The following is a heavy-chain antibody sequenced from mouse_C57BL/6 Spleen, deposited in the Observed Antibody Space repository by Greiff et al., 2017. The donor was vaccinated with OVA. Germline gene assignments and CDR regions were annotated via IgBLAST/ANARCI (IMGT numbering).Heavy chain of an antibody. CDR3: ARRSYDGYYDYAMDY. Sequence: EVQLQESGGDLVKPGGSLKLSCAASGFTFSSYGMSWVRQTPDKRLEWVATISSGGSYTYYPDSVKGRFTISRDNAKNTLYLQMSSLKSEDTAMYYCARRSYDGYYDYAMDYWGQGTSVTVSS. D-gene: IGHD2-3*01. V-gene: IGHV5-6*01. CDR2: ISSGGSYT. J-gene: IGHJ4*01. CDR1: GFTFSSYG.